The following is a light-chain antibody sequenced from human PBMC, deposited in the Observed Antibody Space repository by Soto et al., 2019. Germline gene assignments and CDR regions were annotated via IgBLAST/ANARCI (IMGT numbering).Light chain of an antibody. CDR1: QSVSSNY. J-gene: IGKJ1*01. CDR2: GAS. V-gene: IGKV3-20*01. Sequence: EIVLTQSPGTLSLSPGERATLSCSASQSVSSNYLAWYQQKPGQAPRLLIYGASRRATGIPDRFSGSGSGTDFTLTISRLEPEDLAVYYCQQYDSSPRTFGQGTQVEIQ. CDR3: QQYDSSPRT.